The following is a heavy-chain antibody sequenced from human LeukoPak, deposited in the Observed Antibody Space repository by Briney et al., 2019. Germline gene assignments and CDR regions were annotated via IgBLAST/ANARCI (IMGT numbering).Heavy chain of an antibody. V-gene: IGHV1-18*04. D-gene: IGHD3-10*01. J-gene: IGHJ6*04. CDR1: GYTFTSYG. CDR2: ISAYNGNT. CDR3: ARLHYYGSGSYEYYGMDV. Sequence: ASVKVSCKASGYTFTSYGISWVRQAPGQGLEWMGWISAYNGNTNYAQKLQGRVTMTTDTSTSTAYMELRSLRSDDTAVYYCARLHYYGSGSYEYYGMDVWGKGTRVTVSS.